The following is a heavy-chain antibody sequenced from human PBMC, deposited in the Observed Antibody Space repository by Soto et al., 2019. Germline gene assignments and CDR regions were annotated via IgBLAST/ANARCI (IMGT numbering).Heavy chain of an antibody. CDR2: IHGSGGTNT. CDR1: GFTFSSYA. D-gene: IGHD3-3*01. J-gene: IGHJ6*02. Sequence: EVQLLESGGDLVQPGGSLRLSCVASGFTFSSYAMTWVRQAPGKGPEWVSGIHGSGGTNTFYAASVKSRFSISRDNSMSTVYLQLNSLRDEDTAVYYCANSLTQWSYGMDVWGQGTTVIVSS. V-gene: IGHV3-23*01. CDR3: ANSLTQWSYGMDV.